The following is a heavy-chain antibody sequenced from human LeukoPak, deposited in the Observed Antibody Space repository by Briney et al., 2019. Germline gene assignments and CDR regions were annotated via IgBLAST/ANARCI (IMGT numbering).Heavy chain of an antibody. D-gene: IGHD6-13*01. J-gene: IGHJ4*02. CDR1: GFPFSSYA. CDR3: AKTHSSSWHPLDF. Sequence: GGSLRLSCAASGFPFSSYAMSWARQAPGKGLEWVSAIVGDGGSTYYADSVKGRFTISRDNSNNTLYLQMNNLRAEDTAVYYCAKTHSSSWHPLDFWGQGTLVTASS. V-gene: IGHV3-23*01. CDR2: IVGDGGST.